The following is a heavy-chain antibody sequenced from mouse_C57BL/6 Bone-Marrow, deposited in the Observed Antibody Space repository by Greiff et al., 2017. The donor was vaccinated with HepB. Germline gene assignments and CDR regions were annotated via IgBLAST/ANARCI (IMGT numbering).Heavy chain of an antibody. D-gene: IGHD1-1*01. CDR3: ASLYYYGSSHY. J-gene: IGHJ2*01. Sequence: QVQLKQPGAELVRPGTSVKLSCKASGYTFTSYWMHWVKQRPGQGLEWIGVIDPSDSYTNYNQKFKGKATLTVDTSSSTAYMQLSSLTAEDSAVYYCASLYYYGSSHYWGQGTTLTVSS. CDR1: GYTFTSYW. CDR2: IDPSDSYT. V-gene: IGHV1-59*01.